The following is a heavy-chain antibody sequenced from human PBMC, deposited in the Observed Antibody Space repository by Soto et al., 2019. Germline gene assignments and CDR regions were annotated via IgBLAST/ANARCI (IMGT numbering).Heavy chain of an antibody. V-gene: IGHV4-4*07. CDR2: INTNEFT. J-gene: IGHJ5*02. CDR1: GGSISSYY. Sequence: QVQLQESGPGLVKPSETLSLTCTVSGGSISSYYWTWIRQPAGKGLEWIGRINTNEFTNYDPSLKGRVTMSVDPSKNQISLKRRSLTAADTAVYYGPRVQSRYGYWVAPWGQGTLVTVSS. CDR3: PRVQSRYGYWVAP. D-gene: IGHD5-18*01.